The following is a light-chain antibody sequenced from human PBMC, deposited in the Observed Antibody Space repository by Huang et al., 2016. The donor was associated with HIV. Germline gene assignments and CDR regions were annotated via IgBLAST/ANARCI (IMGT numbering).Light chain of an antibody. V-gene: IGKV1-33*01. Sequence: DIQMTQSPSSLSASLGDKVTITCQASLDINNYLNWYQQKPGEAPKLLIYDASNLETGVPSRFSGSRSGTHFTFTVSSLQPEDVATYHCQQYDTLSWTFGQGTTVEI. CDR3: QQYDTLSWT. CDR2: DAS. J-gene: IGKJ1*01. CDR1: LDINNY.